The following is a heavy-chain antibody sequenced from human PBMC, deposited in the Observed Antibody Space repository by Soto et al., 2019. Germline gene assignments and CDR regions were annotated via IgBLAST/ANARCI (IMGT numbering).Heavy chain of an antibody. D-gene: IGHD2-2*01. J-gene: IGHJ4*02. CDR2: ISASNGNR. Sequence: QVQLVQSGAEVKKPGASVKVSCKASGYDFSSYGISWVRQAPGQGLEWMGWISASNGNRDYAQQFQGRVTMTSDTSRTTAYMELRRLRSDDTAVYYCVRAPQRNDYWRQGTLVNVSS. V-gene: IGHV1-18*04. CDR3: VRAPQRNDY. CDR1: GYDFSSYG.